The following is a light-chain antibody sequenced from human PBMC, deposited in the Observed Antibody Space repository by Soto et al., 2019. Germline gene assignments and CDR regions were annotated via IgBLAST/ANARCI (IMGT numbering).Light chain of an antibody. CDR2: AAS. Sequence: EIMMTQSPATLSVSPGERATLSCRASQSVSSNLAWYQQKAGQAPRLLIYAASTRAIGIPARFSGSGSGTEFTHTISSLQSEDFAVYYCQNYNNWPPYTFGQGTKLETK. J-gene: IGKJ2*01. CDR3: QNYNNWPPYT. CDR1: QSVSSN. V-gene: IGKV3-15*01.